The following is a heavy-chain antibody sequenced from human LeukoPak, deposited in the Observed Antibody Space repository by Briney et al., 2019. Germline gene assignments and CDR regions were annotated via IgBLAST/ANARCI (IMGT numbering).Heavy chain of an antibody. CDR2: IRSGGSIT. CDR1: GFTFSSYS. J-gene: IGHJ4*02. V-gene: IGHV3-48*01. CDR3: ARVFRSGSLIDY. Sequence: GGSLRLSCAASGFTFSSYSMNWVRQAPGKGLEWVSYIRSGGSITRYADYVKGRFTISRDNAKNSLYLQMNSLRAEDTAVYYCARVFRSGSLIDYWGQGTLVTVSS. D-gene: IGHD5-12*01.